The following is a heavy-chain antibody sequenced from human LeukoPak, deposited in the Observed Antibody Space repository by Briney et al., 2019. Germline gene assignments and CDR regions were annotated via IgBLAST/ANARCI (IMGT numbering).Heavy chain of an antibody. J-gene: IGHJ6*02. Sequence: PGGSLRLSCAASGFTFSSYAMSWVRQAPGKGLEWVSAISGSGGSTYYADSVKGRFTISRDSSKNTLYLQMNSLRAEDTAVYYCARCSANYYYGMDVWGQGTTVTVSS. CDR2: ISGSGGST. V-gene: IGHV3-23*01. D-gene: IGHD2-15*01. CDR1: GFTFSSYA. CDR3: ARCSANYYYGMDV.